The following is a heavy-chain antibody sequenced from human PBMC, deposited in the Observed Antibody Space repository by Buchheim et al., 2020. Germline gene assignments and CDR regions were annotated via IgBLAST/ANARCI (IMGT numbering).Heavy chain of an antibody. V-gene: IGHV3-30*18. CDR3: AKLYSGSSVNYGMDV. CDR2: ISYDGSNK. CDR1: GFTFSSYG. D-gene: IGHD6-6*01. J-gene: IGHJ6*02. Sequence: QVQLVESGGGVVQPGRSLRLSCAASGFTFSSYGMHWVRQAPGKGLEWVAVISYDGSNKYYADSVKGRFTISRDNSKNTLYLQMNSLRAEDTAVYYCAKLYSGSSVNYGMDVWGQGTT.